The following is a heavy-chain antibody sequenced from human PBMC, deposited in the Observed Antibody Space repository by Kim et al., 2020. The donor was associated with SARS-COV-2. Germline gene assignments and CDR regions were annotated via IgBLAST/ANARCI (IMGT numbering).Heavy chain of an antibody. CDR3: TRDVFPAAAGMEYWFDP. CDR2: IRSKAYGGTT. D-gene: IGHD6-13*01. V-gene: IGHV3-49*04. Sequence: GGSLRLSCTASGFTFGDYAMSWVRQAPGKGLEWVGFIRSKAYGGTTEYAASVKGRFTISRDDSKSIAYLQMNSLKTEDTAVYYCTRDVFPAAAGMEYWFDPWGQGTLVTVSS. CDR1: GFTFGDYA. J-gene: IGHJ5*02.